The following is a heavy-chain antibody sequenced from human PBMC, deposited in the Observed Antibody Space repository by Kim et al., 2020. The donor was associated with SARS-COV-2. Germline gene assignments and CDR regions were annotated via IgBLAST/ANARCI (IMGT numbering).Heavy chain of an antibody. CDR2: ISAYNGNT. J-gene: IGHJ4*02. D-gene: IGHD2-2*01. Sequence: ASVKVSCKASGYTFTSYGISWVRQAPGQGLEWMGLISAYNGNTNYAQKLQGRVTMTTDTSTSTAYMELRSLRSDDTAVYYCARDNTLYCSSTSCYPVYWGQGTLVTVSS. V-gene: IGHV1-18*04. CDR1: GYTFTSYG. CDR3: ARDNTLYCSSTSCYPVY.